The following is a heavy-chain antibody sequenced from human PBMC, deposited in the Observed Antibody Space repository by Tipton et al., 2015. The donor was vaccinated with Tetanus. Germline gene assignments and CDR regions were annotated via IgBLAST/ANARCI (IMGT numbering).Heavy chain of an antibody. CDR2: ISWDGGST. Sequence: SLRLSCAASGFTFDDYTMHWVRQAPGKGLEWVSLISWDGGSTYYADSVMGRFTISRDNSKNSLYLQMNSLRAEDTALYYCAKVVAGTEGYGYFHHWGQGTLVTVSS. D-gene: IGHD6-19*01. CDR1: GFTFDDYT. V-gene: IGHV3-43*01. J-gene: IGHJ1*01. CDR3: AKVVAGTEGYGYFHH.